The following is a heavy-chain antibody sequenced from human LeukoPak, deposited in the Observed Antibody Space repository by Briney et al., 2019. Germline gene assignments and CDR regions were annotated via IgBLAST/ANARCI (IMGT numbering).Heavy chain of an antibody. J-gene: IGHJ6*03. CDR2: IYHSGST. V-gene: IGHV4-38-2*02. CDR1: GYSISSGYY. Sequence: SETLSLTCTVSGYSISSGYYWGWIRQPPGKGLEWIGSIYHSGSTYYNPSLKSRVTISVDTSKNQFSLKLSSVTAADTAVYYCARGAAGTFPYYYYYYMDVWGKGTTVTVSS. D-gene: IGHD6-13*01. CDR3: ARGAAGTFPYYYYYYMDV.